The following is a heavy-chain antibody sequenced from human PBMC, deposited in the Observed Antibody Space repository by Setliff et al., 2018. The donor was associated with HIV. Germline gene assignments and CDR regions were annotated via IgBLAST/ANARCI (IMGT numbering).Heavy chain of an antibody. CDR2: IYASGST. J-gene: IGHJ5*02. V-gene: IGHV4-4*07. CDR1: GGSISSYY. Sequence: PSETLSLTCTVSGGSISSYYWSWIRQPAGKGLEWIGRIYASGSTNYNPSLKSRVTMSVDTSKNHFSLKLSSVTAADTAVYYCARFRVERRLSNWFDPWGQGTLVTVSS. CDR3: ARFRVERRLSNWFDP. D-gene: IGHD1-1*01.